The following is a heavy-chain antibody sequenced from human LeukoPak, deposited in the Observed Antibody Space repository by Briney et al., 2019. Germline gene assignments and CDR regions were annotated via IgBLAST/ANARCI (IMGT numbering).Heavy chain of an antibody. CDR3: ARDPGYYDTSGYPAYFDY. J-gene: IGHJ4*02. Sequence: SETLSLTCTVSGYSISSGYYWGWIRQPPGKGLEWIGSIYHSGSTYYNPSLKSRVTISVDTSKNQFSLKLSSVTAADTAVYYCARDPGYYDTSGYPAYFDYWGQGTLVTVSS. CDR1: GYSISSGYY. V-gene: IGHV4-38-2*02. CDR2: IYHSGST. D-gene: IGHD3-22*01.